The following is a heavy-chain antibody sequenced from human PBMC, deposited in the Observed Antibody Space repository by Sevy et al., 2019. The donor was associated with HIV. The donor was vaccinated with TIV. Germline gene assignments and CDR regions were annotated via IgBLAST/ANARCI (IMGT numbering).Heavy chain of an antibody. J-gene: IGHJ4*02. D-gene: IGHD5-18*01. CDR3: ARFVGVQLWLRGGFDY. CDR1: GGYISSGGYY. Sequence: SETLSLTCTVSGGYISSGGYYWSWIRQHPGKGLEWIGYIYYSGSTYYNPSLKSRVTISVDTSKNQFSLKLSSVTAAGTAVYYCARFVGVQLWLRGGFDYWGQGALVTVSS. CDR2: IYYSGST. V-gene: IGHV4-31*03.